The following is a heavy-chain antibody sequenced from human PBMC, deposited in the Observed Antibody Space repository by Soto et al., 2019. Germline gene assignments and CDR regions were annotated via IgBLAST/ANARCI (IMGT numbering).Heavy chain of an antibody. Sequence: LSLTCTVSGGSVSSGSYYWSWIRQPPGKGLEWIGYIYYSGSTHYNPSLKSRVTISVDTSKNQFSLKLSSVTAADTAVYYCARNYGPGYTFDYWGQGTLVTVSS. J-gene: IGHJ4*02. D-gene: IGHD3-10*01. CDR2: IYYSGST. CDR1: GGSVSSGSYY. V-gene: IGHV4-61*01. CDR3: ARNYGPGYTFDY.